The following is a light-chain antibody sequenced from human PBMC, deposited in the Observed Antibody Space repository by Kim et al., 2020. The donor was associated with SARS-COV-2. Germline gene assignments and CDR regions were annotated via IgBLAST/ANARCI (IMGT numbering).Light chain of an antibody. CDR3: GTWDSSLSAVV. Sequence: QSVLTQPPSVSAAPGQKVTISCSGSSSNIGNNYVSWYQQLPGTAPKPLIYDNNKRPSGIPDRFSGSKSGTSATLGTTGLQTGDEADYYCGTWDSSLSAVVFGGGTQLTVL. CDR2: DNN. J-gene: IGLJ2*01. CDR1: SSNIGNNY. V-gene: IGLV1-51*01.